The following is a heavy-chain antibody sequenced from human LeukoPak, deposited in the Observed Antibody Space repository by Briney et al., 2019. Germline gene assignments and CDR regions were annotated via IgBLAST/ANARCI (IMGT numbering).Heavy chain of an antibody. CDR2: INHSGST. D-gene: IGHD5-24*01. V-gene: IGHV4-34*01. J-gene: IGHJ4*02. CDR1: GGSFSDYY. CDR3: ARRRWLQPLDY. Sequence: SETLSLTCAVYGGSFSDYYWSWLRQPPGKGLEWIGEINHSGSTNYNPSLKSRVSISVDTSKNQFSLRLSSVTAADTAVYYCARRRWLQPLDYWGQGALVIVSS.